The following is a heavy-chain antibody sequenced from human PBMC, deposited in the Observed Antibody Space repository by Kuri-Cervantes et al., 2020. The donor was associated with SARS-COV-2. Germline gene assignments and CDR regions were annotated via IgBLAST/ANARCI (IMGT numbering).Heavy chain of an antibody. Sequence: SGPTLVKPTQTLTLTCTFSGFSLSTSGMCVSWIRQPPGKALEWLARIDWDDDKYYSTSLKTRLTISKDTSKNQVVLTMTNMDPVDTATYYCARIREQWLFSYYYYYMDVWGKGTTVTVSS. D-gene: IGHD6-19*01. CDR1: GFSLSTSGMC. J-gene: IGHJ6*03. CDR2: IDWDDDK. CDR3: ARIREQWLFSYYYYYMDV. V-gene: IGHV2-70*11.